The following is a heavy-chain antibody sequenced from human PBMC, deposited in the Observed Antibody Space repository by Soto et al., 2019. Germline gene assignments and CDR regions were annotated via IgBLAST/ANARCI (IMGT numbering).Heavy chain of an antibody. Sequence: GGSLRLSCAASGFTFSSYAMHWVRQAPGKGLEWVAVISYDGSNKYYADSVKGRFTISRVNSKNTLYLQMNSLRAEDTAVYYCARDKYDSSGLGYYYYGMDVWGQGTTVTVSS. CDR1: GFTFSSYA. D-gene: IGHD3-22*01. CDR3: ARDKYDSSGLGYYYYGMDV. CDR2: ISYDGSNK. V-gene: IGHV3-30-3*01. J-gene: IGHJ6*02.